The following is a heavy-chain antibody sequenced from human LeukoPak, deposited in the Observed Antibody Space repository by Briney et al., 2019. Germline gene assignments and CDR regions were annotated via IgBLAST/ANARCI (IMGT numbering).Heavy chain of an antibody. CDR3: ATQQGDSSSPGYDAFDI. V-gene: IGHV4-4*02. CDR1: GGSISSSNW. J-gene: IGHJ3*02. CDR2: IYHSGST. Sequence: SETLTLTCAVSGGSISSSNWWSWVRQPPGKGLEWIGEIYHSGSTNYNPSLKSRVTISVDKSKNQFSLKLSSVTAADTAVYYCATQQGDSSSPGYDAFDIWGQGTMVTVSS. D-gene: IGHD3-22*01.